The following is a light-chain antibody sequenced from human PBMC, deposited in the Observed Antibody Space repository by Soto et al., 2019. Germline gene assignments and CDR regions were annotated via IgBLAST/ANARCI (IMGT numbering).Light chain of an antibody. CDR2: DAS. CDR3: QQRSNWPTT. J-gene: IGKJ1*01. V-gene: IGKV3-11*01. CDR1: QSVSSY. Sequence: EIVLTQSPATLSLSPGERATLSCRASQSVSSYLAWYQQKPGQAPRLLIYDASNRATGIPARFSGSGSGTDFILTISSLEPEDFAVYYCQQRSNWPTTFGQGTKV.